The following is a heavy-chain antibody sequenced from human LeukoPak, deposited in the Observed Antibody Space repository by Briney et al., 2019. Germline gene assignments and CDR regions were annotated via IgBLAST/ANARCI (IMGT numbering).Heavy chain of an antibody. CDR3: ARDGYSSSSYYYMDV. CDR1: GYTFTSYD. CDR2: MNPNSGNT. Sequence: ASVKVSCKTSGYTFTSYDINWVRQATGQGLEWMGWMNPNSGNTGYAQKFQGRVTMTRNTSISTGYMELSSLRSEDTAVYYCARDGYSSSSYYYMDVWGKGTTVTVSS. V-gene: IGHV1-8*01. J-gene: IGHJ6*03. D-gene: IGHD6-6*01.